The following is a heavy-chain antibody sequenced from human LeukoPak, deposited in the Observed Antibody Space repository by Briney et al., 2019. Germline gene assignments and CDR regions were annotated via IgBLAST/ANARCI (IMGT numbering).Heavy chain of an antibody. D-gene: IGHD6-19*01. CDR1: GFTLSSYE. Sequence: PGGSLRLSCAASGFTLSSYEMSWIRQAPGKGLEWVSSIDYDGGSGHYADSVKGRFTISRDNSNNTLFLHLSSLRGEDTAVYYCTRNSGWYGLSWGQGTLVTVSS. J-gene: IGHJ1*01. V-gene: IGHV3-23*01. CDR3: TRNSGWYGLS. CDR2: IDYDGGSG.